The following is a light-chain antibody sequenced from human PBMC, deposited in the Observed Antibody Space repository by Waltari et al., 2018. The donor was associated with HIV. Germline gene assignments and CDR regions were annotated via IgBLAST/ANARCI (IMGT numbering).Light chain of an antibody. CDR1: SSDVGRYNL. Sequence: QSALTQPASVSGSPGQSLTIPRTGTSSDVGRYNLVPWYQQHPGKAPNLMIYEVSKRPSGVSNRFSGSKSGNTASLTISGLQAEDEADYYCCSYAGSSTWVFGGGTKLTVL. V-gene: IGLV2-23*02. J-gene: IGLJ3*02. CDR3: CSYAGSSTWV. CDR2: EVS.